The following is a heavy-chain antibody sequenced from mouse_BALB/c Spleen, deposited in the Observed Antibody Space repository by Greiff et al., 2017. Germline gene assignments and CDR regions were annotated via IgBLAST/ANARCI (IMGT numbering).Heavy chain of an antibody. D-gene: IGHD2-2*01. J-gene: IGHJ4*01. CDR2: INPSSGYT. CDR1: GYTFTSYT. V-gene: IGHV1-4*02. Sequence: VQLQQSAAELARPGASVKMSCKASGYTFTSYTMHWVKQRPGQGLEWIGYINPSSGYTEYNQKFKDKTTLTADKSSSTAYMQLSSLTSEDSAVYYCASGGYPYYYAMDYWGQGTSVTVSS. CDR3: ASGGYPYYYAMDY.